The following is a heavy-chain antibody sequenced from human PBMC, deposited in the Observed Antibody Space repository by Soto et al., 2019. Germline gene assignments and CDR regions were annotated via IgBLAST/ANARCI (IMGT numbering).Heavy chain of an antibody. D-gene: IGHD3-16*01. V-gene: IGHV1-18*01. CDR3: ARDVLIPFRWGYATPPQYNYHGMDV. CDR2: INTYNGNT. Sequence: VPLVQSGAEVMKPGASVKVSCKASGYTFTTFGISWVRQAPGQGLEWMGWINTYNGNTDYAQKFQGRVTMTTETSTRTAHMELRSLRSDDTAVYYCARDVLIPFRWGYATPPQYNYHGMDVWGQGTTVSVSS. J-gene: IGHJ6*02. CDR1: GYTFTTFG.